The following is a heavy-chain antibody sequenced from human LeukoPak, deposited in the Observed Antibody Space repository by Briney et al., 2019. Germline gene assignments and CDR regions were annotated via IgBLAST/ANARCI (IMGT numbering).Heavy chain of an antibody. CDR2: ISAYNGNT. D-gene: IGHD3-10*01. CDR1: GYTFTSYG. V-gene: IGHV1-18*01. Sequence: APVKVSCKASGYTFTSYGISWVRQAPGQGLEWMGWISAYNGNTNYAQKLQGRVTMTTDTSTSTAYMELRSLRSDDTAVYYCASQSYGSGSYLATYYYYGMDVWGQGTTVTVSS. J-gene: IGHJ6*02. CDR3: ASQSYGSGSYLATYYYYGMDV.